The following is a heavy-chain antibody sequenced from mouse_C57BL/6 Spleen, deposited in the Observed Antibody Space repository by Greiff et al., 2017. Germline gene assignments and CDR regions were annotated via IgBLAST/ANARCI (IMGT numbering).Heavy chain of an antibody. V-gene: IGHV6-6*01. J-gene: IGHJ2*01. CDR1: GFTFSDAW. CDR3: TRQRAYYYGSSSYFDY. Sequence: DVKLVESGGGLVQPGGSMKLSCAASGFTFSDAWMDWVRQSPEKGLEWGAEIRNKANNHATYYAESVKGRFTISRDDSKSSVYLQMNSLRAEDTGIYYCTRQRAYYYGSSSYFDYWGQGTTLPVSS. CDR2: IRNKANNHAT. D-gene: IGHD1-1*01.